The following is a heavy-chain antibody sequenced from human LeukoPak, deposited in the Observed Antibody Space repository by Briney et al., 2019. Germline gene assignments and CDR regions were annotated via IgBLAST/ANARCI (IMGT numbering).Heavy chain of an antibody. Sequence: PGGSLRLSCAASGFTFSSYSMNWVRQAPGKGLEWVSYISSSSSTIYYADSVKGRFTISRDNAKNSLYLQMNSLRAEDTAVYYCARVPGGYYMDVWGKGTTVTVSS. CDR2: ISSSSSTI. J-gene: IGHJ6*03. V-gene: IGHV3-48*01. CDR1: GFTFSSYS. CDR3: ARVPGGYYMDV. D-gene: IGHD1-26*01.